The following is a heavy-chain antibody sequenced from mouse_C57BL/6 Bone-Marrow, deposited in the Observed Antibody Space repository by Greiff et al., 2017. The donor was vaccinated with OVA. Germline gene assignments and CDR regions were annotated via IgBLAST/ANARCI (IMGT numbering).Heavy chain of an antibody. CDR1: GYTFTSYW. V-gene: IGHV1-61*01. CDR2: IYPSDSET. CDR3: ARGSYYNGSSWDY. Sequence: VQLQQPGAELVRPGSSVKLSCKASGYTFTSYWMAWVKQRPGQGLEWIGNIYPSDSETHYNQKFKDKATLTVDKSSSTAYMQLSSLTSEDSAVYYSARGSYYNGSSWDYWGQGTTLTVSS. J-gene: IGHJ2*01. D-gene: IGHD1-1*01.